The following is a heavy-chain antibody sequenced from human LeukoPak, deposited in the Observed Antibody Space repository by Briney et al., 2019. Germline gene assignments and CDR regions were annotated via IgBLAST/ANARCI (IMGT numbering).Heavy chain of an antibody. V-gene: IGHV3-7*01. Sequence: PGGSLRLSRAASGFTVSSDYMSWVRHAPGKGLECVANISLDGSEKYYVGSVKGGFTTSKDNAKHSLYLQMNSLRAEDTAVYYCARDLNWDNVWGQGTLVTVSS. D-gene: IGHD7-27*01. J-gene: IGHJ4*02. CDR3: ARDLNWDNV. CDR1: GFTVSSDY. CDR2: ISLDGSEK.